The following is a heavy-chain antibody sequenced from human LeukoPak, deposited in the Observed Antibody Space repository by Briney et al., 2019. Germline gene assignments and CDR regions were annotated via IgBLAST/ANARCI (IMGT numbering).Heavy chain of an antibody. J-gene: IGHJ4*02. V-gene: IGHV3-9*01. CDR3: AREWGIAAATDY. Sequence: GGSLRLSCAASGFTFDDYAMHWVRQAPGKGLEWVSGISWNSGSIGYADSVKGRFTISRDNAKNSLYLQMNSLRAEDTAVYYCAREWGIAAATDYWGQGTLVTVSS. CDR1: GFTFDDYA. D-gene: IGHD6-13*01. CDR2: ISWNSGSI.